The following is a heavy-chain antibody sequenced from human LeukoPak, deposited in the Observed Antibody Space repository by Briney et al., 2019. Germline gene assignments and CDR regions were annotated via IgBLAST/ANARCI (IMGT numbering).Heavy chain of an antibody. CDR3: AKGSRGNYDS. D-gene: IGHD1-26*01. J-gene: IGHJ5*01. CDR2: IIDSGIST. CDR1: GFTFNNYA. V-gene: IGHV3-23*01. Sequence: GGSLRLSCAASGFTFNNYAMTWVRQAPEEGLEWISSIIDSGISTYYGDSVKGRFTTSRDNSKNTLYLQMNSLRAEDTAVYYCAKGSRGNYDSWGQGTLVTVSS.